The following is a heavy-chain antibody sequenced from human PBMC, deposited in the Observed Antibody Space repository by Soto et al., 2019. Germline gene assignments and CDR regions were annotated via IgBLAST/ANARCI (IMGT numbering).Heavy chain of an antibody. D-gene: IGHD6-6*01. J-gene: IGHJ2*01. CDR1: GYTFTGYY. Sequence: QVQLVQSGAEVKKPGASVKVSCKASGYTFTGYYMHWVRQAPGQGLEWMGWINPNSGGTNYAQKFQGWGTMTRDTSISTAYMELSRLRSDDTAVYYCARASERISSSSSFDWYFDLWGRGTLVTVSS. CDR2: INPNSGGT. V-gene: IGHV1-2*04. CDR3: ARASERISSSSSFDWYFDL.